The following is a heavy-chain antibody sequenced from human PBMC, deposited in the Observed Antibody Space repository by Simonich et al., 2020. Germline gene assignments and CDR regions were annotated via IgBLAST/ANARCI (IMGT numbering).Heavy chain of an antibody. D-gene: IGHD3-10*01. CDR1: GYTFTGYY. CDR2: INPNSVGT. Sequence: QVQLVQSGAEVKKPGASVKVSCKASGYTFTGYYMHWVRQAPGQGLEWMGWINPNSVGTNYAQKFQGRVTMTRDTSISTAYMELGRLRSDDTAVYYCASAAYGSGSYYDYWGQGTLVTVSS. J-gene: IGHJ4*02. CDR3: ASAAYGSGSYYDY. V-gene: IGHV1-2*02.